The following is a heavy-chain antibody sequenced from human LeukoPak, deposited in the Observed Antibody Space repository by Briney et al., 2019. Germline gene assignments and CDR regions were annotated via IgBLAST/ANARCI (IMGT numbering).Heavy chain of an antibody. CDR3: ARDSMVRGVGY. CDR1: GFTFRSYS. J-gene: IGHJ4*02. CDR2: ISRSRSYI. D-gene: IGHD3-10*01. V-gene: IGHV3-21*04. Sequence: GGSLRLSCAASGFTFRSYSMNWVRQAPGKGLEGVSSISRSRSYIYYADSVKGRFTISRDNAKNSLYLQMNSLRAEDTAVYYCARDSMVRGVGYWGQGTLVTVSS.